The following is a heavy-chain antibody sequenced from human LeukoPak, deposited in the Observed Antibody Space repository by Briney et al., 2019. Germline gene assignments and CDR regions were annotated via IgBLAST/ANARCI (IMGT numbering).Heavy chain of an antibody. V-gene: IGHV3-30*02. CDR3: AKVAYSSSWYELHFDY. CDR1: GFTFSSYG. D-gene: IGHD6-13*01. J-gene: IGHJ4*02. CDR2: IWYGGSNK. Sequence: GGSLRLSCAASGFTFSSYGMHWVRQAPGKGLEWVAVIWYGGSNKYYADSVKGRFTISRDNSKNTLYLQMNSLRAEDTAVYYCAKVAYSSSWYELHFDYWGQGTLVTVSS.